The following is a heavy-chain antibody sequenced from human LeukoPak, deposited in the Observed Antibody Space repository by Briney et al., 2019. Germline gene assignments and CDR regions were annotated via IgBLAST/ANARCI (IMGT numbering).Heavy chain of an antibody. J-gene: IGHJ5*02. CDR1: GGSISSYY. Sequence: PSETLSLTCTVSGGSISSYYWSWIRQPPGMGLEWIGNIYYSGNTNYNPSLKSRVTLSADTSRNQISLKLSSVTTADTAVYYCVRHLGYCSTTTCYPWFDPWGQGTLVTVSS. D-gene: IGHD2-2*01. CDR2: IYYSGNT. CDR3: VRHLGYCSTTTCYPWFDP. V-gene: IGHV4-59*01.